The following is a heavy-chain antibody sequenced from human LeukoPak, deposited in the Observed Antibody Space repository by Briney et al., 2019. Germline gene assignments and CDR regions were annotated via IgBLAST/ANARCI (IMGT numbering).Heavy chain of an antibody. Sequence: SENLSLTCTVSGGSISSYYWSWIRQPAGKGLEWIGRIYTSGSTNYNPSLKSRVTMSVDTSKNQFSLKLSSVTAADTAVYYCARASDDFWSGYYLDTAPVFDYWGQGTLVTVSS. J-gene: IGHJ4*02. CDR3: ARASDDFWSGYYLDTAPVFDY. CDR1: GGSISSYY. D-gene: IGHD3-3*01. CDR2: IYTSGST. V-gene: IGHV4-4*07.